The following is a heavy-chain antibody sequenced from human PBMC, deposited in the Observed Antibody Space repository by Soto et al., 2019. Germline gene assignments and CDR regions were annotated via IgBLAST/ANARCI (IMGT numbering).Heavy chain of an antibody. CDR2: IYYSGST. Sequence: SESLSLTCTVSGGSISSYYWSWIRQPPGKGLEWIGYIYYSGSTNYNPSLKSRVTISVDTSKNQFSLKLSSVTAADTDVYYCARDLGEAFDHWGQGTLVNVSS. CDR3: ARDLGEAFDH. D-gene: IGHD3-16*01. CDR1: GGSISSYY. J-gene: IGHJ4*02. V-gene: IGHV4-59*01.